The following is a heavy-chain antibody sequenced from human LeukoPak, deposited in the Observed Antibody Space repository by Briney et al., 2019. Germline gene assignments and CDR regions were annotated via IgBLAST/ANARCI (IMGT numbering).Heavy chain of an antibody. D-gene: IGHD5-18*01. CDR2: LSDSGENS. Sequence: GGSLRLSCAASGFNLSRFAMTWVRQAPGMGLEWVSSLSDSGENSYYADSVKGRFIISRDSSQNTLYLRMNNLRTEDTAVYYCAKVRPGYSHYFYFMDVWATGTIVTVSS. CDR3: AKVRPGYSHYFYFMDV. V-gene: IGHV3-23*01. CDR1: GFNLSRFA. J-gene: IGHJ6*03.